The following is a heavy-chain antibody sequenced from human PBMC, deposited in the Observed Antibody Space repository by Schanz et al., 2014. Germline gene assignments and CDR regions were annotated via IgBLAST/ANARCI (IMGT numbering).Heavy chain of an antibody. CDR3: ARVPEPGWFDA. J-gene: IGHJ5*02. Sequence: QVQLQESGPGLVEPSQTLSLTCTVSGDSISSAYWSWIRQHPGKGLEWIGFIYYRGNTYYNPSLKSRVSISLGPSKAQFFLNLNALAAADTTIYCCARVPEPGWFDAWGQGTLVTVSS. V-gene: IGHV4-31*03. CDR2: IYYRGNT. D-gene: IGHD1-26*01. CDR1: GDSISSAY.